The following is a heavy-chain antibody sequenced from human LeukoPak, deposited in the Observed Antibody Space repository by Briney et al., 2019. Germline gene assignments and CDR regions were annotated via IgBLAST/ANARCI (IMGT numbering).Heavy chain of an antibody. V-gene: IGHV3-21*01. CDR2: ISSSGYI. CDR3: ARNPYGDYAYYYYYMDV. CDR1: GFTFSSYS. Sequence: PGGSLRLSCAASGFTFSSYSMNWVRPAPGKGLEWVSSISSSGYIYYADSVKGGFTISRDNDKNSLYLQINSLRAQDTAVYYCARNPYGDYAYYYYYMDVWGKGTTVTVSS. D-gene: IGHD4-17*01. J-gene: IGHJ6*03.